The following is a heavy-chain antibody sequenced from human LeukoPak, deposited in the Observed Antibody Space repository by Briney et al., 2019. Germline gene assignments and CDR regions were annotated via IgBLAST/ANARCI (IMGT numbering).Heavy chain of an antibody. CDR2: ISSSSTYI. D-gene: IGHD3-22*01. J-gene: IGHJ4*02. CDR1: GFIFSSYS. Sequence: GGSLRLSCAASGFIFSSYSMNWVRQAPGKGLEWVSSISSSSTYISYADSVKGRFTISRDTAKSSLYLQMNSLRAEDTAVYSCARDYYDSSGSFDYWGQGTLVTVSS. V-gene: IGHV3-21*01. CDR3: ARDYYDSSGSFDY.